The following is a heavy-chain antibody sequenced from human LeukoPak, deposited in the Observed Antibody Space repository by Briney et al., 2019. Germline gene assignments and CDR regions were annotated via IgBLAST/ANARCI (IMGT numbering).Heavy chain of an antibody. D-gene: IGHD1-26*01. CDR3: ASSGELLPLDSNWFDP. Sequence: SVKVSCKASGGTFSRYAISWVRQAPGQGLEWMGRIIPILGIANYAQKFQGRVTITADKSTSTAYMELSSLRSEDTAVYFCASSGELLPLDSNWFDPWGQGTLVTVSS. V-gene: IGHV1-69*04. J-gene: IGHJ5*02. CDR1: GGTFSRYA. CDR2: IIPILGIA.